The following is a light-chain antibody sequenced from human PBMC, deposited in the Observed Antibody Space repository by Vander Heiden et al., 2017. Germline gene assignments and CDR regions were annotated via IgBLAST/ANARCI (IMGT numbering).Light chain of an antibody. Sequence: QSVLTQPPSVSGAPGQRVTISCPGSSSNIGAGYDVHWYQQLPGTAPKLLIYGNSNRPSGVPDRVSGSKSGTSASLAITGLQAEDEADYYCQSYDSSRSGSVFGGGTKLTVL. V-gene: IGLV1-40*01. J-gene: IGLJ3*02. CDR3: QSYDSSRSGSV. CDR1: SSNIGAGYD. CDR2: GNS.